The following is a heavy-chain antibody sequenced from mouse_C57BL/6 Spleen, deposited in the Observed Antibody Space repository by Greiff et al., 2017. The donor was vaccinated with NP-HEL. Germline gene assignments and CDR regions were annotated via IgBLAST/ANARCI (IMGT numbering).Heavy chain of an antibody. CDR1: GFTFSDYG. CDR2: ISSGSSTI. CDR3: AIYYGSSPFAY. Sequence: EVQVVESGGGLVKPGGSLKLSCAASGFTFSDYGMHWVRQAPEKGLEWVAYISSGSSTIYYADTVKGRFTISRDNAKNTLFLQMTSLRSEDTAMYYCAIYYGSSPFAYWGQGTLVTVSA. V-gene: IGHV5-17*01. J-gene: IGHJ3*01. D-gene: IGHD1-1*01.